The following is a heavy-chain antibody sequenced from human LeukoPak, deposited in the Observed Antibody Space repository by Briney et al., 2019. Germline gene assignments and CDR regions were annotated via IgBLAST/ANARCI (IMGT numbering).Heavy chain of an antibody. CDR3: ATILSPSTAFDI. Sequence: ASVKVSCKASGGTFSSYAISWVRQAPGQGLEWMGGIIPIYFTTNYAQRFQGRVTMTSDESTSTAYMELSSLRSEDTAVYYCATILSPSTAFDIWGQGTMVTVSS. J-gene: IGHJ3*02. CDR2: IIPIYFTT. CDR1: GGTFSSYA. V-gene: IGHV1-69*13.